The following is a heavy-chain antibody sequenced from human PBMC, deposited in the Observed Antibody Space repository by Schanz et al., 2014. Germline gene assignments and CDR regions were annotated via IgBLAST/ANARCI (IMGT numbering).Heavy chain of an antibody. CDR3: ARGTDTAMEHRPFDY. Sequence: EVQLVESGGGVVRPGGSLRLSCAASGFGFDDYAMSWVRQAPGKGLEWVSGINWNGGSTGYADSVKGRFTISRDNSKNMLYLQINNLRAEDTAVYYCARGTDTAMEHRPFDYWGQGTLVTVSS. V-gene: IGHV3-20*04. J-gene: IGHJ4*02. D-gene: IGHD5-18*01. CDR1: GFGFDDYA. CDR2: INWNGGST.